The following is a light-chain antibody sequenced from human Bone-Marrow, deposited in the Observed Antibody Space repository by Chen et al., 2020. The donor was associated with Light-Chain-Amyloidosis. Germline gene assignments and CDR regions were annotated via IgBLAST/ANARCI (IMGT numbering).Light chain of an antibody. V-gene: IGLV2-14*01. J-gene: IGLJ1*01. CDR2: EVT. CDR1: SSDVGGDKH. Sequence: QSALTQPASVSGSPGQSITISCTGTSSDVGGDKHVSLYQQHPDKSPKLMIYEVTNRTSWVPDRFSGSKSDNTASLTISGLQTEDEADYFCSSYTITNTLVFGSGTRVTVL. CDR3: SSYTITNTLV.